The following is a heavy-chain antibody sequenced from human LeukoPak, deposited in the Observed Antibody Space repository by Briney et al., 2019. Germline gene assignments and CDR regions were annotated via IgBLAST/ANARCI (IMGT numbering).Heavy chain of an antibody. CDR2: INYSGST. J-gene: IGHJ5*02. CDR3: ARLGCGIAAAGTCNWFDP. D-gene: IGHD6-13*01. CDR1: GGSISSYY. V-gene: IGHV4-59*01. Sequence: PSETLSLTCTVSGGSISSYYWSWIRQPPGKGLEWIGYINYSGSTNYNPSLKSRVTISVDTSKNQFSLKLSSVTAADTAVYYCARLGCGIAAAGTCNWFDPWGKGTLVTVSS.